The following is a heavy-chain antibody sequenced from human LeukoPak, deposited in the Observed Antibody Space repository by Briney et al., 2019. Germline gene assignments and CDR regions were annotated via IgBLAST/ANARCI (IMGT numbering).Heavy chain of an antibody. CDR3: ARATLFGVVII. Sequence: SETLSLTCTVSGGSISSYYWSWIWQPAGKGLEWIGHIYTTGSTNYNPSLKSRVTMSVDTSKNQFSLKLSSVTAADTAVYYCARATLFGVVIIWGQGTLVTVSS. V-gene: IGHV4-4*07. CDR2: IYTTGST. CDR1: GGSISSYY. D-gene: IGHD3-3*01. J-gene: IGHJ4*02.